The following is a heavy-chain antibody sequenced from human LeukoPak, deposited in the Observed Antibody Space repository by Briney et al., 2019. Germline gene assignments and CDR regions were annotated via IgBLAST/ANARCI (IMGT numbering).Heavy chain of an antibody. D-gene: IGHD3-3*01. CDR2: INHSGST. CDR3: ARVGYDFWSGYHIDY. Sequence: PSETLSLTCAVYGGSFSGYYWSWIRQPPGKGLEWIGEINHSGSTNYNPSLKSRVTISVDTSKNQLSLKLSSVTAADTAVYYCARVGYDFWSGYHIDYWGQGTLVTVSS. V-gene: IGHV4-34*01. J-gene: IGHJ4*02. CDR1: GGSFSGYY.